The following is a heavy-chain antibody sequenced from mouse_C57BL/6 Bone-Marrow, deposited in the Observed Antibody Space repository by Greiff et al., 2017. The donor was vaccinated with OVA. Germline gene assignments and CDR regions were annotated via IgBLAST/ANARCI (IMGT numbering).Heavy chain of an antibody. CDR2: INPNNGGT. Sequence: EVQLQQSGPELVKPGASVKISCKASGYTFTDYYMNWVKQSHGKSLEWIGDINPNNGGTSYNQKFKGKATLTVDKSSSTAYMELRSLTAEDSAVYYCARGRSPYWYFDVWGTGTTVTVSS. CDR1: GYTFTDYY. CDR3: ARGRSPYWYFDV. J-gene: IGHJ1*03. D-gene: IGHD1-1*01. V-gene: IGHV1-26*01.